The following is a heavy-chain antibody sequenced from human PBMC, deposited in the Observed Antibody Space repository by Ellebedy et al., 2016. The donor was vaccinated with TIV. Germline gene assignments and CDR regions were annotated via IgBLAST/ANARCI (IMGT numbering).Heavy chain of an antibody. V-gene: IGHV3-23*01. CDR2: ISASST. Sequence: GESLKISCAASGFIFSSFAMTWVRQAPGKGLEWISSISASSTYYADSVKGRFTISRDNSKNTVYLQMNSLTAEDTAVYYCSKERTTGSYSTDICDIWGQGTMVSVSS. D-gene: IGHD1-26*01. CDR1: GFIFSSFA. CDR3: SKERTTGSYSTDICDI. J-gene: IGHJ3*02.